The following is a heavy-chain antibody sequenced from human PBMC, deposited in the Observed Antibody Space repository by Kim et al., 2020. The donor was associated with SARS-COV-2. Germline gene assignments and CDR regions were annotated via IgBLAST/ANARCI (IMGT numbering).Heavy chain of an antibody. CDR3: AREQWLLSHYYYYYGMDV. J-gene: IGHJ6*02. Sequence: SQTLSLTCAISGDSVSSNSAAWNWIRQSPSRGLEWLGRTYYRSKWYNDYAVSVKSRITINPDTSKNQFSLQLNSVTPEDTAVYYCAREQWLLSHYYYYYGMDVWGQGTTVTVSS. CDR2: TYYRSKWYN. V-gene: IGHV6-1*01. CDR1: GDSVSSNSAA. D-gene: IGHD5-12*01.